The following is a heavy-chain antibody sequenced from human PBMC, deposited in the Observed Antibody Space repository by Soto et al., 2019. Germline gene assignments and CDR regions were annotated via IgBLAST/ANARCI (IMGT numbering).Heavy chain of an antibody. D-gene: IGHD3-22*01. CDR3: ARMEEGAMIDRSEMRDYYGMDV. CDR2: IYYSGST. J-gene: IGHJ6*02. V-gene: IGHV4-59*01. CDR1: GGSISSYY. Sequence: SETLSLTCTVSGGSISSYYWSWIRQPPGKGLEWIGYIYYSGSTNYNPSLKSRVTISVDTSKNQFSLKLSSVTAADTAVYYCARMEEGAMIDRSEMRDYYGMDVWGQGTTVTVSS.